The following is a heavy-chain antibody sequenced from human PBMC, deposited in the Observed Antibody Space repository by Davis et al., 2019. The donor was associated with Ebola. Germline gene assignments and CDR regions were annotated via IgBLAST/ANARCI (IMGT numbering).Heavy chain of an antibody. CDR3: TTTTSYFDY. CDR2: IRSKANSYAT. J-gene: IGHJ4*02. V-gene: IGHV3-73*01. CDR1: GFTFSGSA. Sequence: GESLKISCAASGFTFSGSAMHWVCQASGKGLEWVGRIRSKANSYATAYAASVKGRFTISRDDSKNTAYLQMNSLKTEDTAVYYCTTTTSYFDYWGQGTLVTVSS. D-gene: IGHD1-14*01.